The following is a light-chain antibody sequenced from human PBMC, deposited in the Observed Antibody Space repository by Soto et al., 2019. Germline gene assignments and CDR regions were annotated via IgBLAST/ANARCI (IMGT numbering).Light chain of an antibody. CDR2: TNN. CDR3: AAWDDSLNGPNWV. V-gene: IGLV1-44*01. CDR1: YSNIGSNT. Sequence: QSVLTQPPSASGTPGQRVTISCSGSYSNIGSNTVNWYQQFPGAAPKLLISTNNQRPSGVPDRFSGSKSGTSASLTITGLQSDDEAVYYCAAWDDSLNGPNWVFGGGTKLTVL. J-gene: IGLJ3*02.